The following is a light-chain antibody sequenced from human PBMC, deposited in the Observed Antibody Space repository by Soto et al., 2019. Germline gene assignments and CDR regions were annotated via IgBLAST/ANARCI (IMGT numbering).Light chain of an antibody. Sequence: DIVMTQSPDSLAVSLGERATINCKSSQSVLSSSNNKNYLTWYQQKPGQPPKLLIYWASTRESGVPDRFSGSGSGTDFTLTISSRQAEDVAVYYCQQYYSAPLTFGGGTKLELK. CDR3: QQYYSAPLT. V-gene: IGKV4-1*01. CDR1: QSVLSSSNNKNY. CDR2: WAS. J-gene: IGKJ4*01.